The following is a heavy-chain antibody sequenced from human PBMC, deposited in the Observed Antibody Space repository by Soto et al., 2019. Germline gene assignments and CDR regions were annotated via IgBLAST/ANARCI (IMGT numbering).Heavy chain of an antibody. CDR2: ISGSGGST. Sequence: EVQLLESGGGLVQPGGSLRLSCAASGFTFSSYAMSWVRQAPGKGLEWVSAISGSGGSTYYADSVKGRFTISRDNSKNPLYLQMNSLRAEDTAVYYCAKVAYYDSSGYRYYFDYWGQGTLVPDSS. J-gene: IGHJ4*02. D-gene: IGHD3-22*01. CDR1: GFTFSSYA. V-gene: IGHV3-23*01. CDR3: AKVAYYDSSGYRYYFDY.